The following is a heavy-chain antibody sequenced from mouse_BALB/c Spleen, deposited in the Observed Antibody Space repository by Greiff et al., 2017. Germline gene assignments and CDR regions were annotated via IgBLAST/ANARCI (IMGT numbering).Heavy chain of an antibody. CDR3: ARAEATAGFAY. J-gene: IGHJ3*01. D-gene: IGHD1-2*01. CDR2: ISSGSSTI. CDR1: GFTFSSFG. Sequence: EVKLMESGGGLVQPGGSRKLSCAASGFTFSSFGMHWVRQAPEKGLEWVAYISSGSSTIYYADTVKGRFTISRDNPKNTLFLQMTSLRSEDTAMYYCARAEATAGFAYWGQGTLVTVSA. V-gene: IGHV5-17*02.